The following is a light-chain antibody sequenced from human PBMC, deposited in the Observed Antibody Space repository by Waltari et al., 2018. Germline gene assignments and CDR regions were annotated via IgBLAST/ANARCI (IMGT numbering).Light chain of an antibody. CDR1: QSNVGGNV. CDR3: ATWDDSPTGRWV. J-gene: IGLJ3*02. CDR2: RND. Sequence: QSVLTQPPSASGTPGQRVTISCPGSQSNVGGNVGNWYHQVPGTAPKLVIYRNDQRPSGVPDRFTASKSGTSASLAISGLQSEDEGDYYCATWDDSPTGRWVFGGGTRVTVL. V-gene: IGLV1-44*01.